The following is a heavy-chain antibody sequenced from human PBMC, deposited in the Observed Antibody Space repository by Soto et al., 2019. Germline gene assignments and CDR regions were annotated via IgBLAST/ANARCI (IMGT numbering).Heavy chain of an antibody. D-gene: IGHD3-3*01. J-gene: IGHJ6*03. Sequence: GGSLRLSCAASGFTFSDYYMSWIRQAPGKGLEWVSYISSSGSTIYYADSVKGRFTISRDNAKNSLYLQMNSLRAEDTAVYYCARNRAQALLEELYYMDVWGKGTTVTVSS. CDR1: GFTFSDYY. CDR2: ISSSGSTI. V-gene: IGHV3-11*01. CDR3: ARNRAQALLEELYYMDV.